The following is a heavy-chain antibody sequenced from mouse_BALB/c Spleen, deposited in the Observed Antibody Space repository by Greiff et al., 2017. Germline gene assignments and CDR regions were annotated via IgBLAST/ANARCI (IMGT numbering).Heavy chain of an antibody. J-gene: IGHJ2*01. CDR3: ARHNYGYFDY. CDR1: GFTFSSYG. Sequence: EVQRVESGGDLVKPGGSLKLSCAASGFTFSSYGMSWVRQTPDKRLEWVATISSGGSYTYYPDSVKGRFTISRDNAKNTLYLQMSSLKSEDTAMYYCARHNYGYFDYWGQGTTLTVSS. V-gene: IGHV5-6*01. CDR2: ISSGGSYT. D-gene: IGHD1-1*01.